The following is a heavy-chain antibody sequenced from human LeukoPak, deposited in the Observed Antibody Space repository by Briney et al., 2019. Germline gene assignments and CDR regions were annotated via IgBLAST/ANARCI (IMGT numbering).Heavy chain of an antibody. J-gene: IGHJ6*02. D-gene: IGHD3-10*01. CDR3: ARGRAMVRGVIIGMDV. Sequence: PSETLSLTCTVSGGSISSYYWSWIRQPPGKGLEWIGYIYYSGSTNYNPSLKSRVTISVDTSKNQFSLKLSSVTAADTAVYYCARGRAMVRGVIIGMDVWGQGTTVTVSS. CDR2: IYYSGST. CDR1: GGSISSYY. V-gene: IGHV4-59*08.